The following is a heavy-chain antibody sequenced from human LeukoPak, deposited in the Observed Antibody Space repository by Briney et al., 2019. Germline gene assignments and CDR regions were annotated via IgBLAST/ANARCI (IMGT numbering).Heavy chain of an antibody. CDR1: GFTFSSYA. V-gene: IGHV3-23*01. D-gene: IGHD2-15*01. J-gene: IGHJ4*02. Sequence: GGSLRLSCAASGFTFSSYAMSWVRQAPGKGLEWVSAISGSGGSTCYADSVKGRFTISRDNSKNTLYLQMNSLRAEDTAVYYCAKDGRSFVVVAATGDYWGQGTLVTVSS. CDR2: ISGSGGST. CDR3: AKDGRSFVVVAATGDY.